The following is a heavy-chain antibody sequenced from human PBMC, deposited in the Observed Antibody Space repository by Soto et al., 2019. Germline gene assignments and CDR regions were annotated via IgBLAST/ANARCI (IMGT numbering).Heavy chain of an antibody. CDR2: IYYSGST. V-gene: IGHV4-39*01. Sequence: SETLSLTCTVSGGSISSSSYYWGWIRQPPGKGLEWIGSIYYSGSTYYNPSLKSRVTISVDTSKNQFSLKLSSVTAADTAVYYCARLPGDTAMVTPQYLDYWGQGTLVTGSS. CDR1: GGSISSSSYY. D-gene: IGHD5-18*01. J-gene: IGHJ4*02. CDR3: ARLPGDTAMVTPQYLDY.